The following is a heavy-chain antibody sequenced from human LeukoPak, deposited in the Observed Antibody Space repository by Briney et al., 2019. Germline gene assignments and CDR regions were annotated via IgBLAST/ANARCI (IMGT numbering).Heavy chain of an antibody. J-gene: IGHJ4*02. Sequence: SQTLSLTCAISGDSVSSNSAAWNWIRQSPSRGLEWLGRTYYRSKWYNDYALSVKSRITINPDTSKNQFSLHLNSVTPEDTAVYYCARTYSSGWYANFDYWGQGTLVTVSS. V-gene: IGHV6-1*01. CDR2: TYYRSKWYN. CDR1: GDSVSSNSAA. CDR3: ARTYSSGWYANFDY. D-gene: IGHD6-19*01.